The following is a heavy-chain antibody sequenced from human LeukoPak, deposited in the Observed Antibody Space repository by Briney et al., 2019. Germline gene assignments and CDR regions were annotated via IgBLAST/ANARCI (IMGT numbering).Heavy chain of an antibody. V-gene: IGHV4-61*01. CDR3: ARSSIAAASTVDY. CDR1: GGSVSSGSYY. D-gene: IGHD6-13*01. CDR2: IYYSGST. Sequence: SETLSLTCTVSGGSVSSGSYYWSWIRQPPGKGLEWIGYIYYSGSTNYNPSLKSRVTISVDTSKNQFSLKLSSVTAADTAAYYCARSSIAAASTVDYWGQGTLVTVSS. J-gene: IGHJ4*02.